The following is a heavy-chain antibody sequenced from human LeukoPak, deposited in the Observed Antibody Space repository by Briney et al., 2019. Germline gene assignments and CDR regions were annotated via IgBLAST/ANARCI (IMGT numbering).Heavy chain of an antibody. D-gene: IGHD3-10*01. J-gene: IGHJ4*02. CDR3: ARDLLKVADEGEGYFDY. CDR1: GFTFSSYS. Sequence: RPGGSLRLSCAASGFTFSSYSMNWVRQAPGKGLEWVSSISSSSSYIYYADSVKGRFTISRDNAKNSLYLQMNSLRAEDTAVYYCARDLLKVADEGEGYFDYWGQGTLVTVSS. CDR2: ISSSSSYI. V-gene: IGHV3-21*01.